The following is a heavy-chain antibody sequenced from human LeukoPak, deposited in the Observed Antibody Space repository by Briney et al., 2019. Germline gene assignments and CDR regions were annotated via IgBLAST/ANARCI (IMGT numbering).Heavy chain of an antibody. J-gene: IGHJ4*02. V-gene: IGHV3-7*05. Sequence: GGSLRLSCAASGLTFSSFWMSWLRQAPGKGLEWVANIKQDGSEKYYVDSVKGRFTISRDNSKNTLYLQMNSLRAEDTAVYYCAKDLDGSGSYYDYWGQGTLVTVSS. D-gene: IGHD3-10*01. CDR1: GLTFSSFW. CDR3: AKDLDGSGSYYDY. CDR2: IKQDGSEK.